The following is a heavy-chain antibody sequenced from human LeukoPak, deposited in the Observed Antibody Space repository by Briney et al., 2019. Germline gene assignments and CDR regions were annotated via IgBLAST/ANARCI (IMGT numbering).Heavy chain of an antibody. Sequence: PGGSLRLSCAASGFTFSSYAMSWVRQAPGKGLEWVSAISGSGGSTYYADSVKGRFTISRDNSKNTLYLQMNSLRAEDTAVYYCAKDGHYYYGSGSYHDYWGQGTLVTVSS. J-gene: IGHJ4*02. CDR3: AKDGHYYYGSGSYHDY. V-gene: IGHV3-23*01. D-gene: IGHD3-10*01. CDR2: ISGSGGST. CDR1: GFTFSSYA.